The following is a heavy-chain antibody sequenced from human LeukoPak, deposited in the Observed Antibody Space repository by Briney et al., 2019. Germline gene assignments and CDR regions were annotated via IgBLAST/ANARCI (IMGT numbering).Heavy chain of an antibody. CDR1: GFTFSSYW. CDR3: AKKDDSSGYYFDY. D-gene: IGHD3-22*01. Sequence: GGSLRLSCAASGFTFSSYWMSWVRQAPGRGLEWVANIKKDGSEKHYVDSVKGRFTISRDNAKNSLYLQMNSLRAEDTAVYYCAKKDDSSGYYFDYWGQGTLVTVSS. J-gene: IGHJ4*02. V-gene: IGHV3-7*03. CDR2: IKKDGSEK.